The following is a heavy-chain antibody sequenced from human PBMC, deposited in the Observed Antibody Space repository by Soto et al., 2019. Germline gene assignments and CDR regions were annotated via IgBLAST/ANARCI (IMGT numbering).Heavy chain of an antibody. Sequence: QITLKESGPTVVKPTQTLTLTCTFSGFSLSTSGVGVGWIRQPPGKALEWLALLYWDDDKRYSPSLKTRLTTNNDTPRNQVVLTMTNMDPVDTATYYCAFRQEYRGSWVSGWFDPWGQGTLVTVSS. D-gene: IGHD6-13*01. CDR2: LYWDDDK. CDR3: AFRQEYRGSWVSGWFDP. J-gene: IGHJ5*02. V-gene: IGHV2-5*02. CDR1: GFSLSTSGVG.